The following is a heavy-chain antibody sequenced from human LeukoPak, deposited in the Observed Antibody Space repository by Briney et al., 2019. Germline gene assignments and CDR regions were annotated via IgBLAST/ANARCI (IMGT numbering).Heavy chain of an antibody. J-gene: IGHJ4*02. CDR3: ARGGYYYGSGSPQYYFDY. Sequence: ASVKVSCKASGYTFTGYYMHWVRQAPGQGLEWMGWINPNSGGTNYAQKFQGRVTMTRDTSISTAYMELSRLRSDDTAVCYCARGGYYYGSGSPQYYFDYWGQGTLVTVSS. V-gene: IGHV1-2*02. CDR1: GYTFTGYY. CDR2: INPNSGGT. D-gene: IGHD3-10*01.